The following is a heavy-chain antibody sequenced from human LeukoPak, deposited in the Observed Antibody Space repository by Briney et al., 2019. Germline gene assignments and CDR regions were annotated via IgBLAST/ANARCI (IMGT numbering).Heavy chain of an antibody. D-gene: IGHD6-19*01. V-gene: IGHV4-4*07. Sequence: SETLSLTCTVSSGSIIRYHWSWIRQSAEKGLEWIGRISTSGSPNYNPSLRSRVSMSADTSKNQVSLQVTSVTAADTAVYYCARGVAGTSRLGVTGYYYYYMDVWGKGTTVTISS. J-gene: IGHJ6*03. CDR2: ISTSGSP. CDR3: ARGVAGTSRLGVTGYYYYYMDV. CDR1: SGSIIRYH.